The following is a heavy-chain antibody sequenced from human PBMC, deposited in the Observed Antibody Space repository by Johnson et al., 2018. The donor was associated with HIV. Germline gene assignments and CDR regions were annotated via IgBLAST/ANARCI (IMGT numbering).Heavy chain of an antibody. CDR3: AKREWGSIFGVDDAFDI. D-gene: IGHD3-3*01. V-gene: IGHV3-30*02. J-gene: IGHJ3*02. Sequence: QVQLVESGGGVVQPGGSLRLSCAASGFTFSSYGMHWVRQAPGKGLEWVAFIRYDGSNKYYADSVKGRCPISRDNSNNTIYLQMNSLRAEDTPVYYCAKREWGSIFGVDDAFDIWGQGTMVTVSS. CDR2: IRYDGSNK. CDR1: GFTFSSYG.